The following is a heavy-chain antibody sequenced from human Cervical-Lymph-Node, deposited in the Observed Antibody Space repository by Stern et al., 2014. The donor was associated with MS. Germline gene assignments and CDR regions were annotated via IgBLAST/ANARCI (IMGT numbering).Heavy chain of an antibody. D-gene: IGHD6-19*01. CDR1: GGTFSSYA. V-gene: IGHV1-69*12. CDR2: IIPIFGTA. J-gene: IGHJ6*02. Sequence: QDQLVQSGAEVKKPGSSVKVSCKASGGTFSSYAISWVRQAPGQGLEWMGGIIPIFGTANYAQKFQGRVTITADESTSTAYMELSSLRSEDTAVYYCARETRLHQMAVAGIYYYYGMDVWGQGTTVTVSS. CDR3: ARETRLHQMAVAGIYYYYGMDV.